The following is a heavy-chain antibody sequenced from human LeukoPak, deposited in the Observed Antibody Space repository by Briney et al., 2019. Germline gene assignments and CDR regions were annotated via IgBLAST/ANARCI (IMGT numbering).Heavy chain of an antibody. Sequence: PGRSLRLSCAASGFTFDDYAMHWVRHAPGKGLEWVSGISWNSGSIGYADSVKGRFTISRDNAKNSLYLQMNSLRAEDTAVYYCARGQGTYYDSSGYIFDYWGQGTLVTVSS. CDR3: ARGQGTYYDSSGYIFDY. CDR2: ISWNSGSI. CDR1: GFTFDDYA. J-gene: IGHJ4*02. V-gene: IGHV3-9*01. D-gene: IGHD3-22*01.